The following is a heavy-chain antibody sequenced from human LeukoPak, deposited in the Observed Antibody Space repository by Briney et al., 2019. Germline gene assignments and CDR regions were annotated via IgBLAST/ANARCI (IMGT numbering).Heavy chain of an antibody. CDR3: ARIDGYNAPLDY. Sequence: GASVKVSCKASGYTFTGYYMHWVLQAPGQGLEWMGRINPNSGGTNYAQKFQGRVTMTRDTSISTAYMELSRLRSDDTAVYYCARIDGYNAPLDYWGQGTLVTVSS. CDR1: GYTFTGYY. J-gene: IGHJ4*02. V-gene: IGHV1-2*06. CDR2: INPNSGGT. D-gene: IGHD5-24*01.